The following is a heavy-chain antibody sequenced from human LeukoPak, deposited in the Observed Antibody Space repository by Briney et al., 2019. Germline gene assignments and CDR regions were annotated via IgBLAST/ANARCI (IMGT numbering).Heavy chain of an antibody. CDR3: ARGNLKWHYYDSSGYLNYFDH. CDR1: GFTLGDHW. D-gene: IGHD3-22*01. Sequence: GSLRLSCAASGFTLGDHWMDWVRQTPGKGLEWIGEINHSGSTNYNPSLKSRVTISVDTSKNQFSLKLSSVTAADTAVYYCARGNLKWHYYDSSGYLNYFDHWGQGTLVTVSS. J-gene: IGHJ4*02. CDR2: INHSGST. V-gene: IGHV4-34*01.